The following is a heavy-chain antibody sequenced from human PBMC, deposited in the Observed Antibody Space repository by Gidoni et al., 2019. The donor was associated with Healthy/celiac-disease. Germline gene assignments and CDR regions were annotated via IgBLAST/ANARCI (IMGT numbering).Heavy chain of an antibody. CDR3: ARGGSGTLPPDY. V-gene: IGHV1-18*01. CDR2: ISASNGDT. CDR1: GYTFTNYA. Sequence: QVQLVQSRAVLTTPGASVTVSCKTSGYTFTNYAITWVRQAPGQGLEWMGWISASNGDTNYVKKLQARVTMDRATSTNTASMALRGLRSDDTAVYWCARGGSGTLPPDYWGQGTLVTVSS. J-gene: IGHJ4*02. D-gene: IGHD1-26*01.